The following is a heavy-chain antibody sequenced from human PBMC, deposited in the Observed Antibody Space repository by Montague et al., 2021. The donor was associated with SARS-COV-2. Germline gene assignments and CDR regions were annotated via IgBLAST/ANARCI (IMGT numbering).Heavy chain of an antibody. D-gene: IGHD3-3*01. CDR1: GASISSRSYY. Sequence: SETLSLTCTVSGASISSRSYYWGWIRQPPGKGLDWIVFNYYSGSTYYNPTLKSRVTISVDTSKNQLSLKLSSVTAADTAVYYCATLPSSSTIFGVVQGYYLDDWGQGTLVIVSS. CDR2: NYYSGST. V-gene: IGHV4-39*01. J-gene: IGHJ4*02. CDR3: ATLPSSSTIFGVVQGYYLDD.